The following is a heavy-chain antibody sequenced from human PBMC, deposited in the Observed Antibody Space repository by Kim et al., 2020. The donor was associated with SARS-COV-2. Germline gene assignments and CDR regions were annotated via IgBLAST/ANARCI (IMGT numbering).Heavy chain of an antibody. J-gene: IGHJ4*02. Sequence: SETLSLTCAVYGGSFSGYYWSWIRQPPGKGLEWIGEINHSGSTNYNPSLKSRVTISVDTSKKHFSLMLSSVTAADTAVSYCARDSGSSDLYYFDYWGQGTLVTDSS. CDR2: INHSGST. V-gene: IGHV4-34*01. CDR1: GGSFSGYY. CDR3: ARDSGSSDLYYFDY. D-gene: IGHD1-26*01.